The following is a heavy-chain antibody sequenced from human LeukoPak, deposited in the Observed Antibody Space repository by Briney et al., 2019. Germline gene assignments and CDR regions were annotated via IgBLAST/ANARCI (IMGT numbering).Heavy chain of an antibody. Sequence: SETLSLTCTVSDYSISSGYFWGWIRQSPGKGLEWIGSIYHSGSTYYNPSLKGRVTISVDTSKNDFSLKLSSVTAADTAVYYCARAEFYYGSGPDYWGXGTLVTVSS. J-gene: IGHJ4*02. V-gene: IGHV4-38-2*02. D-gene: IGHD3-10*01. CDR1: DYSISSGYF. CDR2: IYHSGST. CDR3: ARAEFYYGSGPDY.